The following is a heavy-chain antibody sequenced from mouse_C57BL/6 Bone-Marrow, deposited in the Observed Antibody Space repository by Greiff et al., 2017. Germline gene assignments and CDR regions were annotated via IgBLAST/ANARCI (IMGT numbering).Heavy chain of an antibody. CDR3: TRYHHSNYGYFDV. CDR1: GYTFTDYE. J-gene: IGHJ1*03. D-gene: IGHD2-5*01. Sequence: VQLQQSGAELVRPGASVTLSCKASGYTFTDYEMHWVKQTPVHGLEWIGAIDPETGGTAYNQKFKGKAILTADKSSSTAYMELRSLTSEVSAVYYGTRYHHSNYGYFDVWGTGTTVTVSS. V-gene: IGHV1-15*01. CDR2: IDPETGGT.